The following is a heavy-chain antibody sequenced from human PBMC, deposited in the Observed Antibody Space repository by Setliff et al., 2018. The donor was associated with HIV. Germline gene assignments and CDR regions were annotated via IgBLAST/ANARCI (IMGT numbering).Heavy chain of an antibody. J-gene: IGHJ3*02. CDR2: ISGYNGIT. CDR1: GYTFTSYG. D-gene: IGHD3-3*01. Sequence: GASVKVSCKASGYTFTSYGISWVRQAPGQGLEWMGWISGYNGITKYSQKLQGRVTMSRDTSTSTVYMELSSLRSEDTAVYYCAKGGSKGVARDAFDIWGQGTMVTVSS. V-gene: IGHV1-18*01. CDR3: AKGGSKGVARDAFDI.